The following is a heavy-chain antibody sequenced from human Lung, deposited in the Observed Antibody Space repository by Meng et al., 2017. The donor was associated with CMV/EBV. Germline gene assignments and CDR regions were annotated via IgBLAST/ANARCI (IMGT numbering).Heavy chain of an antibody. D-gene: IGHD6-13*01. V-gene: IGHV3-74*01. J-gene: IGHJ4*02. CDR2: IKGDGSHT. Sequence: GESXKISCTASGFTFSDYWMHWVRQTPGKGLLWVSRIKGDGSHTIYGNSVKGRFTISRDNAKNTLYLQMNTLRVEDMAVYYCVRDGHSWNFDYWGQGALVTASS. CDR3: VRDGHSWNFDY. CDR1: GFTFSDYW.